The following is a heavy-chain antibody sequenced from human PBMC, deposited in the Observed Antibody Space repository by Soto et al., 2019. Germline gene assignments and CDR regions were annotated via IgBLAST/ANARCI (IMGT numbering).Heavy chain of an antibody. D-gene: IGHD3-10*02. V-gene: IGHV4-4*02. CDR1: GVSISSDYW. J-gene: IGHJ4*02. Sequence: QVQLQESGPGLVKPSGTLSLTCAVSGVSISSDYWWSWVRQPPGRGLEWIGEMHHSGSTNYNPSLQSLVXXAXDXSKNQSSMKLISMTAADTAVYYCAKKTVRGITYFDDWGQGTLVTVSS. CDR2: MHHSGST. CDR3: AKKTVRGITYFDD.